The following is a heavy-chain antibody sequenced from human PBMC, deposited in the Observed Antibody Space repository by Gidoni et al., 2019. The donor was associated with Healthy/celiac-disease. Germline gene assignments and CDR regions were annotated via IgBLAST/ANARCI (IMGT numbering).Heavy chain of an antibody. CDR3: AKEGWVYYYDSSGYPHDAFDI. V-gene: IGHV3-23*01. Sequence: EVQLLESGGGLVQPGGSLRLSCAAAGFTFSSSAMSWVRQAPGTGLAWGSAISGSGGSTYYADSVTGRFTISRDNSKNTLYLQMNSLRAEDTAVYYCAKEGWVYYYDSSGYPHDAFDIWGQGTMVTVSS. D-gene: IGHD3-22*01. CDR1: GFTFSSSA. CDR2: ISGSGGST. J-gene: IGHJ3*02.